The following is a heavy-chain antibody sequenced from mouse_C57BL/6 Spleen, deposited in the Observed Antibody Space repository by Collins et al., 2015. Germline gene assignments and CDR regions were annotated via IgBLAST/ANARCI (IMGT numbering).Heavy chain of an antibody. Sequence: QVQLQQSGAELARPGASVKLSCKASGYTFTSYWMQWVKQRPGQGLEWIGAIYPGDGDTRYTQKFKGKATLTADKSSSTAYMQLSSLASEDSAVYYCARGDDYAWFAYWGQRTLVTVSA. CDR1: GYTFTSYW. CDR3: ARGDDYAWFAY. CDR2: IYPGDGDT. J-gene: IGHJ3*01. V-gene: IGHV1-87*01. D-gene: IGHD2-4*01.